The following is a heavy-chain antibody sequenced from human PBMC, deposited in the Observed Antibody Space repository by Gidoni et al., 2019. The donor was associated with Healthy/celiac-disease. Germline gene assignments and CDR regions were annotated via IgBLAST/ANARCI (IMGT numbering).Heavy chain of an antibody. CDR2: IWYDGSNK. D-gene: IGHD6-19*01. V-gene: IGHV3-33*01. CDR1: GFTFRSYG. J-gene: IGHJ4*02. CDR3: ARYYLAVAGTVDY. Sequence: QVQLVESGGGGVQPGRSLRICCAASGFTFRSYGMHWVRQAPGKGLEWVAVIWYDGSNKYYADSVKGRFTISRDNSKNTLYLQMNSLRAEDTAVYYCARYYLAVAGTVDYWGQGTLVTVSS.